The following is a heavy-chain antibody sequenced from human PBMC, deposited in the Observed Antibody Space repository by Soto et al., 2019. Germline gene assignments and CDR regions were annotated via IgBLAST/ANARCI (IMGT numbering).Heavy chain of an antibody. Sequence: ASVKVSCKASGYTFTSYGISWVRQAPGQGLEWMGWISAYNGNTNYAQKFQGRVTMTRDTSTSTVYMELSSLRSEDTAVYYCARDRGSGYDAFDYWGQGTLVTVSS. J-gene: IGHJ4*02. CDR1: GYTFTSYG. D-gene: IGHD5-12*01. V-gene: IGHV1-18*01. CDR2: ISAYNGNT. CDR3: ARDRGSGYDAFDY.